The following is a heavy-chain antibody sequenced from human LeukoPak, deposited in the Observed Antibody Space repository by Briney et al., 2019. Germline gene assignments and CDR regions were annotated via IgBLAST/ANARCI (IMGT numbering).Heavy chain of an antibody. CDR3: ARRPGDSRSYYFDY. Sequence: PSETLSLTCTFSVAPIGSSSYYGGGFRRPPGKGLKGIGSIYYSGSTYYNPSLKSRVTISVDTSKNQFSLKLSSVTAADTAVYYCARRPGDSRSYYFDYWGQGTLVTVSS. J-gene: IGHJ4*02. D-gene: IGHD7-27*01. V-gene: IGHV4-39*01. CDR2: IYYSGST. CDR1: VAPIGSSSYY.